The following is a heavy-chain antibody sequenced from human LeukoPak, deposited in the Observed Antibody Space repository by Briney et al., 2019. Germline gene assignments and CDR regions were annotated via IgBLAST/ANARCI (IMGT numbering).Heavy chain of an antibody. J-gene: IGHJ4*02. Sequence: SGGSLRLSCAASGFTFSSYWMSWVRQAPGKGLEWVANIKQDGNEKYYVDSVKGRFTISRDSAKNSLYLQMNSLRAEDTAVYYCARTAIPKNFAYWGQGTLVTVSS. CDR3: ARTAIPKNFAY. V-gene: IGHV3-7*01. CDR1: GFTFSSYW. CDR2: IKQDGNEK.